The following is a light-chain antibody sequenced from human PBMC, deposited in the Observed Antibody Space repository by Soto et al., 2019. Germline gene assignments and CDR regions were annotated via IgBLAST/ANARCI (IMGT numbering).Light chain of an antibody. V-gene: IGLV2-14*01. CDR3: CSYTYSSLD. CDR1: ASDIGDNNY. CDR2: EVR. Sequence: QSALTQPASVSGSLGQSITISCTGTASDIGDNNYVSWYQHHPGKAPKLIIFEVRFRPSGVSSRFSGSKSGDTASLTISGLQAEDEADYYCCSYTYSSLDFGGGTKLTVL. J-gene: IGLJ2*01.